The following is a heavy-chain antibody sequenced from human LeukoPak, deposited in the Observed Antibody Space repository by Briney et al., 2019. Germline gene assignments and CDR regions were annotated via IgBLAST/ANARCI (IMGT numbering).Heavy chain of an antibody. J-gene: IGHJ6*03. V-gene: IGHV5-51*01. D-gene: IGHD4-17*01. CDR2: IYPGDSDN. CDR3: ARHRGDYYYYMDV. CDR1: GYIFTSYW. Sequence: GESLKISCKGSGYIFTSYWIGWVRQMPGKGLEWMGIIYPGDSDNGYSPSFQGQVTISADKSISTAYLQWSSLKASDTAMYYCARHRGDYYYYMDVWGKGTTVTVSS.